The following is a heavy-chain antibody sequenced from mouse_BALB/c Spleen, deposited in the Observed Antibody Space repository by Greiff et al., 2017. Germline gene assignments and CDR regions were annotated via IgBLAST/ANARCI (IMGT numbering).Heavy chain of an antibody. Sequence: EVQGVESGGGLVQPGGSLKLSCAASGFTFSSYTMSWVRQTPEKRLEWVAYISNGGGSTYYPDTVKGRFTISRDNAKNTLYLQMSSLKSEDTAMYYCARQNYGYAMDYWGQGTSVTVSS. CDR3: ARQNYGYAMDY. J-gene: IGHJ4*01. V-gene: IGHV5-12-2*01. CDR2: ISNGGGST. CDR1: GFTFSSYT. D-gene: IGHD1-1*01.